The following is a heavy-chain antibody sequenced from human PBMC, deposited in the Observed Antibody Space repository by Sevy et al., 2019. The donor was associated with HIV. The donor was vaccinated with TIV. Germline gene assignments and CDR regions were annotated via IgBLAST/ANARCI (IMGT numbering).Heavy chain of an antibody. Sequence: GGCLRLSCAASGFSFSNAWMSWVRQAPGKGLEWFGRIKSKTEGATRDFAAPVKGRLLISRDDSRNTVYLQMNSLKTEVTAVYYRTAGVGASDFDYWGQGTLVTVSS. CDR3: TAGVGASDFDY. J-gene: IGHJ4*02. CDR1: GFSFSNAW. D-gene: IGHD1-26*01. V-gene: IGHV3-15*01. CDR2: IKSKTEGATR.